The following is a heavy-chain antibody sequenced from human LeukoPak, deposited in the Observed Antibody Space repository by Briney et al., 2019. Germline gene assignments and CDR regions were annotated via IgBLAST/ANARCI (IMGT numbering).Heavy chain of an antibody. CDR2: IHRNGSLT. CDR3: ARETSTPAQYYLDF. J-gene: IGHJ4*02. D-gene: IGHD2-2*01. Sequence: QTGVSLRLSCAASGLTLSSYWMQWVRQVPGKGLVWVSRIHRNGSLTNYAESVKGRFTISRDSAKNTLYLQMNSLRAEDTAVYYCARETSTPAQYYLDFWGQGTQVTVSS. V-gene: IGHV3-74*01. CDR1: GLTLSSYW.